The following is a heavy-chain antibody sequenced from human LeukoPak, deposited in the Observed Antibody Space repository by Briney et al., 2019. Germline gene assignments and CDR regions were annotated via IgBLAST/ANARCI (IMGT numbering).Heavy chain of an antibody. Sequence: PGESLRLSCVASGISFKNTWMGWVRQAPGKGLEWVGLIRSQVDGGTADYAAAVKGRFSISRDDSKNTLHLQMRSLKTEDTAVYYCATVYWYFDLWGLGTLVSVSA. CDR3: ATVYWYFDL. CDR2: IRSQVDGGTA. CDR1: GISFKNTW. V-gene: IGHV3-15*01. J-gene: IGHJ2*01.